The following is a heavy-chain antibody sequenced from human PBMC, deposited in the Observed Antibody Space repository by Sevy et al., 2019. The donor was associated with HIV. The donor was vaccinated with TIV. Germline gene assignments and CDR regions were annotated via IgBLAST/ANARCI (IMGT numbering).Heavy chain of an antibody. Sequence: GGSLRLSCAASGFIFSSYGMNWVRQAPGEGLEWVAVIWYDGSNKYYADSVKGRFTISRDNSKNTLYLQMNSLRVEDMGVYYCASSRGGSSSGPLDTWGQGTLVTVSS. V-gene: IGHV3-33*01. CDR2: IWYDGSNK. CDR3: ASSRGGSSSGPLDT. J-gene: IGHJ5*02. D-gene: IGHD6-13*01. CDR1: GFIFSSYG.